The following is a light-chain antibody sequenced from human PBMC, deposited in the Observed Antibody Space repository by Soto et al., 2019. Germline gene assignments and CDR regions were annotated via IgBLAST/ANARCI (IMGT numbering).Light chain of an antibody. CDR3: QVWDGSSDHWV. CDR1: NIESKS. J-gene: IGLJ3*02. V-gene: IGLV3-21*02. Sequence: SYVLTQPPSVSVAPGQTARITCGGSNIESKSVHWYQQEPGQAPVLVVYDDGARPSGIPERFSGSNSGDTATLTISRVEAGDEADYYCQVWDGSSDHWVFGGGTKLTV. CDR2: DDG.